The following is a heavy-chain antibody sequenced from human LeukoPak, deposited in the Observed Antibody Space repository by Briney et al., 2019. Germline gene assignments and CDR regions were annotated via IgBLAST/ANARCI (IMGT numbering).Heavy chain of an antibody. J-gene: IGHJ6*02. Sequence: ASVKVSCKASGYTFTSYGISWVRQAPGQGLEWMGWISAYNGNTNYAQKLQGRVTMTTDTSTSTAYMELRSLRSDDTAVYYCARTHSSGWFPVRDGMDVWGQGTTVTVSS. CDR2: ISAYNGNT. CDR1: GYTFTSYG. CDR3: ARTHSSGWFPVRDGMDV. D-gene: IGHD6-19*01. V-gene: IGHV1-18*01.